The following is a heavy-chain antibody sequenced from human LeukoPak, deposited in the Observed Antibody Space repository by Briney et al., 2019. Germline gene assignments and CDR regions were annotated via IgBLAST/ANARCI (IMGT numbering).Heavy chain of an antibody. V-gene: IGHV3-48*03. CDR2: ISSSGSTI. J-gene: IGHJ6*04. CDR3: AELGITMIGGV. CDR1: GFTFSSYE. Sequence: GGSLRLSCAASGFTFSSYEMDWGRQAPGKGLEWVSYISSSGSTIYYADSVKGRFTISRDNAKNSLYLQMNSLRAEDTAVYYCAELGITMIGGVWGKGTTVTISS. D-gene: IGHD3-10*02.